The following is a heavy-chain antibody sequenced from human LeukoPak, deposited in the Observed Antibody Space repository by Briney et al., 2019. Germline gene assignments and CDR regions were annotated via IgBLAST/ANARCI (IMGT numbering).Heavy chain of an antibody. D-gene: IGHD3-10*01. V-gene: IGHV4-34*01. CDR2: INHSGST. CDR3: ARRPLRMVRDRFGAFDI. J-gene: IGHJ3*02. Sequence: SETLSLTCAVYGGSFSGYYWSWIRQPPGKGLEWIGEINHSGSTNYNPSLKSRVTISVDTSKNQFSLKLSSVTAADTAVYYCARRPLRMVRDRFGAFDIWGQGTMVTVSS. CDR1: GGSFSGYY.